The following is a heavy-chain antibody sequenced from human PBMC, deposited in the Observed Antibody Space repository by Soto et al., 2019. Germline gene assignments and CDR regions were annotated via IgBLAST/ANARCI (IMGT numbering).Heavy chain of an antibody. Sequence: QVQLVQSGAEVKKPGASVKVSCKASGYTFTSYDINWVRQATGQGLEWMGWMNPNSGNTGYAQKFQGRVTXTRNTSISTAYMELSSPRSEDTAVYYCARERSAAGTGWFDPWGQGTLVTVSS. V-gene: IGHV1-8*01. D-gene: IGHD6-13*01. J-gene: IGHJ5*02. CDR3: ARERSAAGTGWFDP. CDR1: GYTFTSYD. CDR2: MNPNSGNT.